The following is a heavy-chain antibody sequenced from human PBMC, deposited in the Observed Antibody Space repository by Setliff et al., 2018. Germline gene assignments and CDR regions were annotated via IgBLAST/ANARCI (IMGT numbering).Heavy chain of an antibody. V-gene: IGHV1-69*13. Sequence: GASVKVSCKASGGTFSSYAISWVRQAPGQGLEWMGGIIPIFGTANYAQNFQGRVTITADESTSTAYMELSSLRSEDTAVYYCARGYSYGYDSGYYFDYWGQGTLVTVSS. CDR1: GGTFSSYA. J-gene: IGHJ4*02. CDR2: IIPIFGTA. CDR3: ARGYSYGYDSGYYFDY. D-gene: IGHD5-18*01.